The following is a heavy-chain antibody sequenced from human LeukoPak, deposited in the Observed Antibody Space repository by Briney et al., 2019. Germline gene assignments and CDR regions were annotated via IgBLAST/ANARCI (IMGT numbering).Heavy chain of an antibody. CDR1: GLLFGDYA. J-gene: IGHJ4*02. CDR3: ARWMTGFGY. D-gene: IGHD3-9*01. Sequence: GGSLRLSCTASGLLFGDYAMTWVRQAPGKGLECVADIKQDGSEKYHVDSVKGRFTISRDNAENSLYLQMNSLRVEDTAIYYCARWMTGFGYWGQGTLVTVSS. CDR2: IKQDGSEK. V-gene: IGHV3-7*03.